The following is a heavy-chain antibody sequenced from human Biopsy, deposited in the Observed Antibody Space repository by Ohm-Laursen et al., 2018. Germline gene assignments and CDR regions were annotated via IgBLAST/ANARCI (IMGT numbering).Heavy chain of an antibody. V-gene: IGHV3-23*01. CDR1: GFTFSEHY. D-gene: IGHD2-15*01. CDR2: ISGTTTKT. J-gene: IGHJ4*02. CDR3: TKRHCSSAMCYPRIYGY. Sequence: SLRLSCSASGFTFSEHYMEWVRQAPGRGLAWVSTISGTTTKTYYADSVKGRFTISRDNYKNTLYLQMDNLRAEDTAVYYCTKRHCSSAMCYPRIYGYWGQGTLVTVSS.